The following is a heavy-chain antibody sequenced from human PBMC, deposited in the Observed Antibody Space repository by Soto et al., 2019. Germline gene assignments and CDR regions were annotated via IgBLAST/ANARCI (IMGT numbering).Heavy chain of an antibody. CDR3: AREVGFKGAEGNKIYYYGMAV. CDR2: ISAYNGNT. J-gene: IGHJ6*02. CDR1: GYTFSGYG. Sequence: ASVKVSCKASGYTFSGYGINWVRQAPGQGLEWMGWISAYNGNTNYAQKFQGRVTMTTDTATNTGYMELRSLRSDDTAVYYCAREVGFKGAEGNKIYYYGMAVWGQGTTVTVSS. V-gene: IGHV1-18*01. D-gene: IGHD1-26*01.